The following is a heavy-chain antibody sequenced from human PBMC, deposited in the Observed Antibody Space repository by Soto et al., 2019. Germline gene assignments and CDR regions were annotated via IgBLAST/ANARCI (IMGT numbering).Heavy chain of an antibody. CDR2: ISYDGNDK. CDR1: GFTFSGYG. Sequence: QVQLVESGGGVVQPGRSLRLSCAVSGFTFSGYGMHWVRQAPGKGLEWVAVISYDGNDKLYADSVKGRFTISRDKSKNTLYLQKNSLRPEDTAMYYCAKDGLWFGEPTDGYHGMDVWGPGTTVTVSS. CDR3: AKDGLWFGEPTDGYHGMDV. D-gene: IGHD3-10*01. J-gene: IGHJ6*02. V-gene: IGHV3-30*18.